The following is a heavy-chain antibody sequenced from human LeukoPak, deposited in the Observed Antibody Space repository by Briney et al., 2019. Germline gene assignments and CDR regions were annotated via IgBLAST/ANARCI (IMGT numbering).Heavy chain of an antibody. Sequence: GGSLRLSCAASGLTFSSYAMSWVRQAPGKGLEWVSAISGSGGSTYYADSVKGRFTISRDNSKNTLYLQMNSLRAEDTAVYYCAKGSRVVVTARFDYWGQGTLVTVSS. D-gene: IGHD2-21*02. CDR2: ISGSGGST. CDR1: GLTFSSYA. V-gene: IGHV3-23*01. J-gene: IGHJ4*02. CDR3: AKGSRVVVTARFDY.